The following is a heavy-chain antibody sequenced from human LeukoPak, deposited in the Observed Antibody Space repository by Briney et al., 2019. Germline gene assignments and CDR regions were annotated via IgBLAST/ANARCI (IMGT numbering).Heavy chain of an antibody. Sequence: PSETLSLTCTVSGGSISSSSYYWGWIRQPPGKGLEWIGSIYYSGSTNYNPSLKSRVTISADTSRNQFSLRLSSVTAADTAVYYCARVTGYMTEDFFDYWGQGTLVTVSS. CDR3: ARVTGYMTEDFFDY. V-gene: IGHV4-39*07. CDR1: GGSISSSSYY. D-gene: IGHD6-13*01. J-gene: IGHJ4*02. CDR2: IYYSGST.